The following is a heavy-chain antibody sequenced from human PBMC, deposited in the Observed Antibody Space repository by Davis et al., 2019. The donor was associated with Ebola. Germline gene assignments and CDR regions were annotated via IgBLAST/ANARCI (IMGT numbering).Heavy chain of an antibody. CDR3: ARDGDSSGWRSNWFDP. D-gene: IGHD6-19*01. V-gene: IGHV3-33*01. CDR2: IWYDGSNK. J-gene: IGHJ5*02. Sequence: SLKISCAASGFTFSSYGMHWVRQAPGKGLEWVAVIWYDGSNKYYADSVKGRFTISRDNSKNTLYLQMNSLRAEDTAVYYCARDGDSSGWRSNWFDPWGQGTLVTVSS. CDR1: GFTFSSYG.